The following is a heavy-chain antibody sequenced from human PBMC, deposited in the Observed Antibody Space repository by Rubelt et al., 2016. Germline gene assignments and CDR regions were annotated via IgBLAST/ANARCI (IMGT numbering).Heavy chain of an antibody. V-gene: IGHV4-34*01. CDR2: INHSGST. CDR1: GGSFSGYY. J-gene: IGHJ6*02. Sequence: QVQLQQWGAGLLKPSETLSLTCAVYGGSFSGYYWSWIRQPPGKGLEWIGEINHSGSTNYNPSLKRRVPRSVDTSQNQFSLKLRSVTAADTAVYYCARGRRGSSSWLGRDYYGMDVWGQGTTVTVSS. D-gene: IGHD6-13*01. CDR3: ARGRRGSSSWLGRDYYGMDV.